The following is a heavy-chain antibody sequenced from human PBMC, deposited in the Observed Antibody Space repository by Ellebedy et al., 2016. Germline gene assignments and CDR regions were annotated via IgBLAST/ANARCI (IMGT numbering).Heavy chain of an antibody. CDR2: ISSTARTI. J-gene: IGHJ4*02. D-gene: IGHD1-26*01. Sequence: GESLKISCTASGFTFSGYSMNWVRQAPGKGPEWVSYISSTARTIYYADSVKGRFTISRDNAKDSLYLQMNSLRDEDTALYYCARDTGRSPFFDYWGQGTLVTVSS. V-gene: IGHV3-48*02. CDR3: ARDTGRSPFFDY. CDR1: GFTFSGYS.